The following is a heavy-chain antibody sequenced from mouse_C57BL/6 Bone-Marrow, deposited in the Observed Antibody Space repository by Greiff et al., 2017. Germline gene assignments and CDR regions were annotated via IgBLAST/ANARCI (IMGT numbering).Heavy chain of an antibody. J-gene: IGHJ2*01. CDR1: GFTFSSYA. CDR2: ISDGGSYT. D-gene: IGHD2-2*01. V-gene: IGHV5-4*01. CDR3: AREWLRRRGYYFDY. Sequence: EVQGVESGGGLVKPGGSLKLSCAASGFTFSSYAMSWVRQTPEKRLEWVATISDGGSYTYYPDNVKGRFTISRDHAKNNLYLQMSHLKSEDTAMYYCAREWLRRRGYYFDYWGQGTTLTVSS.